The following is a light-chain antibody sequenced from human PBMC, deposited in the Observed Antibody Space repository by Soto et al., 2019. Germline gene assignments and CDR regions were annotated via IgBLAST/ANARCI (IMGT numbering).Light chain of an antibody. CDR2: DVS. Sequence: DIVFTQSPGTLFLSQGDRATLSCRASLSLSSYLTWYQHKPGQAPRLLFYDVSNRATGIPDRFSSSASGTNFTLTISSLEPEDFAIYYCQQRGDWPAFGQGTKVDI. CDR3: QQRGDWPA. V-gene: IGKV3-11*01. CDR1: LSLSSY. J-gene: IGKJ1*01.